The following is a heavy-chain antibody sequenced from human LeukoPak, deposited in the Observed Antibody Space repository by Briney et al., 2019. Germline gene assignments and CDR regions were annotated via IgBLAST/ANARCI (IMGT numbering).Heavy chain of an antibody. D-gene: IGHD4-17*01. CDR3: ARYTAVSSPGAFDI. J-gene: IGHJ3*02. V-gene: IGHV3-7*03. CDR1: GFTFRSFW. Sequence: PGGSLRLSCAASGFTFRSFWMSWVRQAPGKRLEWVANIKQNGAEEYYMDSVKGRFAISRDNAKNSVYLQMNSLRVEDTAIYYCARYTAVSSPGAFDIWGQRTMVTVSS. CDR2: IKQNGAEE.